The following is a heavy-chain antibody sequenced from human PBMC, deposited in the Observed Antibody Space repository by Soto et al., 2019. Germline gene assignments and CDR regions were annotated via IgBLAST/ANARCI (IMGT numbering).Heavy chain of an antibody. D-gene: IGHD2-15*01. J-gene: IGHJ6*02. CDR2: INPNSGGT. CDR3: ARERGGYCSGGSCGMDV. V-gene: IGHV1-2*04. Sequence: ASVKVSCKASGYTFTGYYMHWVRQAPGQGLDWMGWINPNSGGTNYAQKFQGWVTMTRDTSISTAYMELSRLRSDDTAVYYCARERGGYCSGGSCGMDVWGQGTTVTVSS. CDR1: GYTFTGYY.